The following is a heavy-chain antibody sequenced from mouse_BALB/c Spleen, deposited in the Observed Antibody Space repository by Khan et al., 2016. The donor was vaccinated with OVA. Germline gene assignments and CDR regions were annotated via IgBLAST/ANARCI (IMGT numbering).Heavy chain of an antibody. CDR1: GFTFSTYG. V-gene: IGHV5-6*01. Sequence: DVQLVESGGDLVKPGGSLKLSCAASGFTFSTYGMSWVRQTPDRRLEWVATVSTGGSYTYYPDSVKGRFPISRDNAKNTLYLQMSSLKSEDTAMFYCTRLAYYYDSEGFAYWGQGTLVTVSA. CDR2: VSTGGSYT. J-gene: IGHJ3*01. CDR3: TRLAYYYDSEGFAY. D-gene: IGHD1-1*01.